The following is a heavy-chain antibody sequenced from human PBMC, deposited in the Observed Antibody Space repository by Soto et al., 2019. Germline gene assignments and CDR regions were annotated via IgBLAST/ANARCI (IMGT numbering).Heavy chain of an antibody. V-gene: IGHV4-59*01. CDR1: GGSIRSYY. CDR3: ARVRSSGDSLGY. D-gene: IGHD3-22*01. Sequence: SETLSLTCTVSGGSIRSYYWSWMRQPPGKGLEWIGYMYYIGSTNYNPSLKSRVTISVDTSKNQFSLKLISVTAADTAVYYCARVRSSGDSLGYWGQGTLVTVSS. J-gene: IGHJ4*02. CDR2: MYYIGST.